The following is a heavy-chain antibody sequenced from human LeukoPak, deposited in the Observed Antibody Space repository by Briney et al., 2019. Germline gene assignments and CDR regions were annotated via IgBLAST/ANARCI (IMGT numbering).Heavy chain of an antibody. Sequence: GGSLRLSCAASGFTVSSNYMSWVRQAPGKGLEWVSVIYSGGSTYYADSVRGRFTISRDDSKNTLYLQMNSLRAEDTAVYYCASLYGDYGLFGFDYWGQGTLVTVSS. CDR3: ASLYGDYGLFGFDY. CDR1: GFTVSSNY. V-gene: IGHV3-53*01. D-gene: IGHD4-17*01. CDR2: IYSGGST. J-gene: IGHJ4*02.